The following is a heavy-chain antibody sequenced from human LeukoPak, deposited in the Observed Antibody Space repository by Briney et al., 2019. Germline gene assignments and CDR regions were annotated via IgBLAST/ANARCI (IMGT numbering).Heavy chain of an antibody. J-gene: IGHJ4*02. V-gene: IGHV3-7*01. CDR1: GPVFTRFW. D-gene: IGHD1-14*01. CDR3: ATYRDFDF. Sequence: PGGSLRLSCAASGPVFTRFWMSWVRQAPGKGLEWVATIKEDGSEKYYVDSVKGRFTISRDNAKNSLYLQMNSLRAEDTAVYYCATYRDFDFWGQGTPVTVSS. CDR2: IKEDGSEK.